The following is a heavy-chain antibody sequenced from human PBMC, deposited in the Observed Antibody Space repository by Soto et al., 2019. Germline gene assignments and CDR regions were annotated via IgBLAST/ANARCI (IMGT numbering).Heavy chain of an antibody. CDR1: GYTFTSYG. CDR2: ISAYNGNT. J-gene: IGHJ5*02. V-gene: IGHV1-18*03. CDR3: TRGHRSSTWHSFDP. Sequence: ASVKVSCKASGYTFTSYGISWVRQAPGQGLEWMGWISAYNGNTNYAQKLQGRVTMTRNTSINTAYMELSSLTSEDMALYYCTRGHRSSTWHSFDPWGQGTLVTVSS. D-gene: IGHD2-2*01.